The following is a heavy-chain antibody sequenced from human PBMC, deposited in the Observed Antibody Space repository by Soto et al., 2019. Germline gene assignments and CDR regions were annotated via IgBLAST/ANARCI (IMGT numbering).Heavy chain of an antibody. CDR2: VRGKPYGGTA. J-gene: IGHJ4*02. D-gene: IGHD2-2*01. CDR3: TRAYCASAGWIGGF. V-gene: IGHV3-49*04. CDR1: GFTFSDYA. Sequence: HPGGSLRLSCTGSGFTFSDYAMNWVRQAPGKGLEWVGFVRGKPYGGTAEYAASVKGRFSISRDDSKSIASLQMNSLKTEDTAIYVVTRAYCASAGWIGGFWGQGAVGTGSS.